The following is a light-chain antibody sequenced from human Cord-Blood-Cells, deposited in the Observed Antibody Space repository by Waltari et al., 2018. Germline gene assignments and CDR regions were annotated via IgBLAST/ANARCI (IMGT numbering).Light chain of an antibody. V-gene: IGLV2-8*01. Sequence: QSALTQPPSASGSPGQSVTISCTGTSSDVGGYNYVSWYQQHPGKALKLMIYEVSKRPSWVPDLFSGSKSVNTASLTVSGLQAEDEADYYCSSYAGSNNLRVFGGGTKLTVL. CDR3: SSYAGSNNLRV. J-gene: IGLJ3*02. CDR1: SSDVGGYNY. CDR2: EVS.